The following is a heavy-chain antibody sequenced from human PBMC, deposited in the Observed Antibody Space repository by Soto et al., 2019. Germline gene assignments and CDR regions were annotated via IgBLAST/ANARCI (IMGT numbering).Heavy chain of an antibody. Sequence: SETLSLTCAVYGGSFSGYYWSWIRQPPGKGLEWIGEINHSVSTNYNPSLKSRVTISVDTSKNQFSLKLSSVTAADTAVYYCARTSGPNIGGIVGATRYYFDYWGQGTPVTVSS. CDR2: INHSVST. CDR3: ARTSGPNIGGIVGATRYYFDY. J-gene: IGHJ4*02. CDR1: GGSFSGYY. D-gene: IGHD1-26*01. V-gene: IGHV4-34*01.